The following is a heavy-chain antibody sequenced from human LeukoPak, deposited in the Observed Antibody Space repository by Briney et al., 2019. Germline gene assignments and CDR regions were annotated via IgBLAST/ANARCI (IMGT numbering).Heavy chain of an antibody. CDR1: GYTFTSYY. D-gene: IGHD4-11*01. CDR3: ARGPPTVTTTYYYYYGLDV. V-gene: IGHV1-18*04. CDR2: ISPYNGNT. Sequence: GASVKVSCKASGYTFTSYYMHWVRQAPGQGLEWMGWISPYNGNTNYAEKLQGRVTMTTDTSTSTAYMELRSLRSDDTAVYYCARGPPTVTTTYYYYYGLDVWGQGTTVTVSS. J-gene: IGHJ6*02.